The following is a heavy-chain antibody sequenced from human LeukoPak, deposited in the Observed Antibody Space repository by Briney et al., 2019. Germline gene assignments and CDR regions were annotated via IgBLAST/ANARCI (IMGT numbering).Heavy chain of an antibody. CDR2: IYYSGST. J-gene: IGHJ6*02. CDR3: ARGWDVSYGTRALNYYYYYGMDV. CDR1: GGSISSGGYY. V-gene: IGHV4-31*03. D-gene: IGHD5-18*01. Sequence: SETLSLTCTVSGGSISSGGYYWSWIRQHPGQGLEWIGYIYYSGSTYYNPSLKSRVTISVDTSKNQFSLKLSSVTAADTAVYYCARGWDVSYGTRALNYYYYYGMDVWGQGTTVTVSS.